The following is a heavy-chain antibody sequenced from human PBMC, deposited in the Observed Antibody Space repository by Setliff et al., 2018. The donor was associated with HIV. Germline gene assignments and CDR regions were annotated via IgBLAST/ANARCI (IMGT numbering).Heavy chain of an antibody. Sequence: ASVKVSCKPSGYTFTTYGLSWVRQAPGQGLEWMGIINPSGGSTSYAQKLQGRVTMTTDTSTSTAYMELRSLTSDDTAVYYCARDSPIAMAGDYFDYWGQGTLVTVSS. CDR1: GYTFTTYG. J-gene: IGHJ4*02. D-gene: IGHD6-19*01. V-gene: IGHV1-18*01. CDR3: ARDSPIAMAGDYFDY. CDR2: INPSGGST.